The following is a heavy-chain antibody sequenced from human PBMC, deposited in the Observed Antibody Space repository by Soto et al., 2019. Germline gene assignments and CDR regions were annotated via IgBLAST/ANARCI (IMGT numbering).Heavy chain of an antibody. Sequence: EVQLLESGGGLVQPGGSLRLSCAASGFTFSSYAMSWVRQAPGKGLEWVSAISGSGGRTYYADSVKGRFTISRDNSKNTLYLQMNSRRAEDTAVYYGAKDDSVGATGDAFDIWGQGTMVTGSS. V-gene: IGHV3-23*01. J-gene: IGHJ3*02. CDR1: GFTFSSYA. CDR3: AKDDSVGATGDAFDI. CDR2: ISGSGGRT. D-gene: IGHD1-26*01.